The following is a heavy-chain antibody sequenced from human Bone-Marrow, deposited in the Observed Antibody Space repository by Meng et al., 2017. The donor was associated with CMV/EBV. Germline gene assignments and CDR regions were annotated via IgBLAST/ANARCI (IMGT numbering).Heavy chain of an antibody. Sequence: SETLSLTCAVSGGSISSSNWWSWVRQPPGKGLEWIGEIYHSGSTNYNPSLKSRVTISVDKSKNQFSLKLSSVTAADTAVYYCARDHAKAAAGRNYYYGMDVWGQGTTATVPS. D-gene: IGHD6-13*01. J-gene: IGHJ6*02. V-gene: IGHV4-4*02. CDR1: GGSISSSNW. CDR3: ARDHAKAAAGRNYYYGMDV. CDR2: IYHSGST.